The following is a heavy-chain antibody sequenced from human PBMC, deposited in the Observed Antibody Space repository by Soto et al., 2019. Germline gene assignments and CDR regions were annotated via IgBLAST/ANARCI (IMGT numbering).Heavy chain of an antibody. J-gene: IGHJ5*02. CDR2: INHSGSN. CDR3: ARGGSGRYNWNYRNWFDP. Sequence: PSETLSLTCAVYGGSFSGYYWSWIRQPPGKGLEWIGEINHSGSNNYNPSLKSRVTISVDTSKNQFSLKLSSVTAADTAVYYCARGGSGRYNWNYRNWFDPWGQGTLVTVPS. V-gene: IGHV4-34*01. D-gene: IGHD1-7*01. CDR1: GGSFSGYY.